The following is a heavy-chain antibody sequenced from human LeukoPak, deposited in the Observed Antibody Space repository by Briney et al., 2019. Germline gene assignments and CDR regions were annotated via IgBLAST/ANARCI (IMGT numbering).Heavy chain of an antibody. V-gene: IGHV4-39*01. J-gene: IGHJ5*02. CDR2: IYYSGST. D-gene: IGHD1-26*01. CDR3: ARHEYSGSYYGLSWFDP. Sequence: SETRSLTCTVSGGSISSSGYYWGWIRQPPGKGLEWIASIYYSGSTYYNPSLKSRVTISVDTSKNQLSLKLSSLTAADTAVYYCARHEYSGSYYGLSWFDPWGQGTLVTVSS. CDR1: GGSISSSGYY.